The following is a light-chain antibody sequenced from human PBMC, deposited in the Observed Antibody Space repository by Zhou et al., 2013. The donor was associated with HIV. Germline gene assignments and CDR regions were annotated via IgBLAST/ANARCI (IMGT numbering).Light chain of an antibody. Sequence: QSALTQPASVSEFPGQSITISCTGTSSDIGQYDYVSWYQQHPNKAPKLIIYDVNSRPSGISDRFSGSKSGNTASLTISGLQAEDEADYYCCSYTSNTARVFGGGTRLTVL. CDR1: SSDIGQYDY. CDR3: CSYTSNTARV. V-gene: IGLV2-14*03. CDR2: DVN. J-gene: IGLJ2*01.